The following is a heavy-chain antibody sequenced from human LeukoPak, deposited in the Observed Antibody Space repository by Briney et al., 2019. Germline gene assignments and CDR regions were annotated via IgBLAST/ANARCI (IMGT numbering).Heavy chain of an antibody. CDR2: IRYDGSEK. Sequence: GGSLRLSCAASGFTFSTYGMHWVCQAPGKGLEWVAFIRYDGSEKYSTDSVKGRFTISRDNSKNTLYLRMNSLTAEDTAVYYCAKDPSGGMIVVVITAFDIWGQGTMVTVSS. D-gene: IGHD3-22*01. CDR3: AKDPSGGMIVVVITAFDI. J-gene: IGHJ3*02. CDR1: GFTFSTYG. V-gene: IGHV3-30*02.